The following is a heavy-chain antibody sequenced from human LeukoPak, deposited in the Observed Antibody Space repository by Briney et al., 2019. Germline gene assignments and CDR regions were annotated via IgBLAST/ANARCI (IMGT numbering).Heavy chain of an antibody. CDR3: ARGGGYDFWSGYYWYFDY. Sequence: GASVKVSCKASGYTFTSYGISWVRQAPGQGLEWMGWISAYNGNTNYAQKLQGRVTMTTDTSTSTAYMELRSLRSDDTAVYYCARGGGYDFWSGYYWYFDYWGQGTLVTVSS. V-gene: IGHV1-18*01. D-gene: IGHD3-3*01. CDR1: GYTFTSYG. CDR2: ISAYNGNT. J-gene: IGHJ4*02.